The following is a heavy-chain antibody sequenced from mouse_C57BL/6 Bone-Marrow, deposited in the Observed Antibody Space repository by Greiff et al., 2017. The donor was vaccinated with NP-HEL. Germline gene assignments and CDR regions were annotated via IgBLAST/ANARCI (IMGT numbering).Heavy chain of an antibody. D-gene: IGHD1-1*01. Sequence: EVQRVESGGDLVKPGGSLKLSCAASGFTFSSYGMSWVRQTPDKRLEWVATISSGGSYTYYPASVKGRFPISRDNAKNTLYLQMSSLKSEDTAMYYCARHYYGSSYGSYAMDYWGQGTSVTVSS. CDR2: ISSGGSYT. CDR1: GFTFSSYG. J-gene: IGHJ4*01. V-gene: IGHV5-6*01. CDR3: ARHYYGSSYGSYAMDY.